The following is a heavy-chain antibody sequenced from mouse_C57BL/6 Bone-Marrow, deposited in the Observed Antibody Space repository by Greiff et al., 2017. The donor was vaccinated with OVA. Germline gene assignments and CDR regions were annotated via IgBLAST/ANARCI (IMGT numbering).Heavy chain of an antibody. Sequence: QVQLQQPGAELVRPGTSVKLSCKASGYTFTSYWMHWVKQRPGQGLEWIGVIDPSDSYTNYNQKFKGKATLTVDTSSSTAYMQLSSLTSEDSAVYYCARSPPPGRYFDVWGTGTTVTVSS. CDR1: GYTFTSYW. J-gene: IGHJ1*03. D-gene: IGHD1-1*01. CDR3: ARSPPPGRYFDV. V-gene: IGHV1-59*01. CDR2: IDPSDSYT.